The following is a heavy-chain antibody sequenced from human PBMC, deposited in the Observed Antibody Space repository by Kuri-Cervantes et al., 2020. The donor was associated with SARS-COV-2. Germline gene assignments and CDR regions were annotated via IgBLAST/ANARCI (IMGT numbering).Heavy chain of an antibody. D-gene: IGHD4-17*01. CDR3: ARGGIATVTTSFWYFDL. V-gene: IGHV4-34*01. CDR2: IYYSGST. J-gene: IGHJ2*01. CDR1: GGSFRAYQ. Sequence: GSLRLSCAVYGGSFRAYQWSWIRQPPGKGLEWIGSIYYSGSTYYNPSLKSRVTISVDTSKNQFSLKLSSVTAADTAVYYCARGGIATVTTSFWYFDLWGRGTLVTVSS.